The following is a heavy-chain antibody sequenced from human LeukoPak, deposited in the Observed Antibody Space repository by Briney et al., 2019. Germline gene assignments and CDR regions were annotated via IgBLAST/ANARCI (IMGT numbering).Heavy chain of an antibody. D-gene: IGHD1-26*01. CDR2: IYYSGST. J-gene: IGHJ4*02. V-gene: IGHV4-59*01. CDR3: ARDRENFDY. CDR1: GGSISSYY. Sequence: ASGTLSLTCTVSGGSISSYYWSWIRQPPGKGLEWIGYIYYSGSTNYNPSLKSRVTISVDTSKNQFSLKLSSVTAADTAVYYCARDRENFDYWGQGTLVTVSS.